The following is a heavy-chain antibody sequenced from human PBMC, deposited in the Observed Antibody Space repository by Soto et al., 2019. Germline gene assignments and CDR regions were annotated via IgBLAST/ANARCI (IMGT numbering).Heavy chain of an antibody. Sequence: QLQLQESGPGLVKPSETLSLTCSVSGDSINSDKYYWGWIRQPPGKGLEWIGSIYYRGNTYYNPSLQTRVTISLDKSKSQFSLKLNSVTAADSAVYFCARLEGLATISYYFDFWGQGALGTVSS. V-gene: IGHV4-39*01. CDR2: IYYRGNT. J-gene: IGHJ4*02. D-gene: IGHD3-3*01. CDR1: GDSINSDKYY. CDR3: ARLEGLATISYYFDF.